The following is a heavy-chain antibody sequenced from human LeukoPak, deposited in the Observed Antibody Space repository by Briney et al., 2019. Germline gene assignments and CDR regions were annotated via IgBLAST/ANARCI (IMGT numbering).Heavy chain of an antibody. Sequence: SVKVSCKASGGTFSSYAISWVRQAPGQGLEWVGGIIPIFGTANYAQKFQGRVTITADESTSTAYMELSSLRSEDTAVYYCARDPLYYYGSGSYPITYYYYGMDVWGQGTTVTVSS. CDR2: IIPIFGTA. CDR3: ARDPLYYYGSGSYPITYYYYGMDV. V-gene: IGHV1-69*01. J-gene: IGHJ6*02. CDR1: GGTFSSYA. D-gene: IGHD3-10*01.